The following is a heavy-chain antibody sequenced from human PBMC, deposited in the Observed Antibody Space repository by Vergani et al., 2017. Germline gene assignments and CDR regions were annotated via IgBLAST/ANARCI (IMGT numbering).Heavy chain of an antibody. V-gene: IGHV3-30*02. Sequence: QVQLVESGGGVVQPGGSLRLSCVASGFSFSSHAMHWVRQVPGKGLEWVAFTRYDGSNRYYTDSVKGRFTISRDKYKNTLYLQMSSLRPDDTAVYYCAKDRRAVAATGYCQHCGQGTLVTVSS. J-gene: IGHJ1*01. D-gene: IGHD6-19*01. CDR1: GFSFSSHA. CDR3: AKDRRAVAATGYCQH. CDR2: TRYDGSNR.